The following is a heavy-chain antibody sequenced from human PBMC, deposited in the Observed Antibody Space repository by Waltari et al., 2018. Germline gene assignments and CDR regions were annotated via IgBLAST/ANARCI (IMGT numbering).Heavy chain of an antibody. CDR1: GFTFSSYW. CDR3: ARATRVGATTYAFDI. V-gene: IGHV3-7*01. CDR2: IKQDGSEK. D-gene: IGHD1-26*01. Sequence: EVQLVESGGGLVQPGGSLRLSCAASGFTFSSYWMSWVRPAHGKGLEWVANIKQDGSEKYYVDSVKGRFTISRDNAKNSLYLQMNSLRAEDTAVYYCARATRVGATTYAFDIWGQGTMVTVSS. J-gene: IGHJ3*02.